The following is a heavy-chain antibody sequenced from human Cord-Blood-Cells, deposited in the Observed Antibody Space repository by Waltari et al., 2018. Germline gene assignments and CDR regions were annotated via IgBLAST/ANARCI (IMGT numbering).Heavy chain of an antibody. V-gene: IGHV4-34*01. CDR3: ARLPGIAAAGDDY. J-gene: IGHJ4*02. CDR1: GGSFSGYY. D-gene: IGHD6-13*01. CDR2: INHSGST. Sequence: QVQLQQWGAGLLKPSETLSLTCAVYGGSFSGYYWSWIRQPPGKGMEWMGEINHSGSTHYNPSHKSRVTISVDTSQNQFALKLSSVTAADTAVYYCARLPGIAAAGDDYWGQGTLVTVSS.